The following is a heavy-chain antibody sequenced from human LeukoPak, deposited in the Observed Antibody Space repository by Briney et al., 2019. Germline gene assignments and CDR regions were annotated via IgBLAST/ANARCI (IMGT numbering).Heavy chain of an antibody. CDR1: GFTFSSYG. Sequence: GGSLRLSCAASGFTFSSYGMHWVRQAPGKGLEWVAFIRYDGSNKYYADSEKGRFTISRDNSKNTLYLQMNSLRAEDTAVYYCAPRGYSSSLNYYYYYMDVWGKGTTVTVSS. J-gene: IGHJ6*03. D-gene: IGHD6-13*01. CDR3: APRGYSSSLNYYYYYMDV. V-gene: IGHV3-30*02. CDR2: IRYDGSNK.